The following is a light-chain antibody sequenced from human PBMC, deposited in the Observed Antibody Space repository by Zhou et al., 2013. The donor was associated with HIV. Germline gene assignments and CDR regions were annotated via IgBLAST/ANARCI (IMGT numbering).Light chain of an antibody. Sequence: DIVMTQSPATLSVSPGERVTLSCRASQSIDSGHLAWYQQRPGQTPRLLFSDASTRAAGIPDRFSGSGSGTDFTLTISRLESEDFAVYYCQYHTTSPLMCGFGQGTRLEIK. V-gene: IGKV3-20*01. CDR1: QSIDSGH. CDR2: DAS. CDR3: QYHTTSPLMCG. J-gene: IGKJ2*04.